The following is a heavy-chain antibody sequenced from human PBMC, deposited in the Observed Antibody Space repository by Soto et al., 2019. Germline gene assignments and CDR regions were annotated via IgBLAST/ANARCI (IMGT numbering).Heavy chain of an antibody. CDR1: GFTFSSYA. D-gene: IGHD3-10*01. V-gene: IGHV3-30-3*01. J-gene: IGHJ4*02. Sequence: QVQLVESGGGVVQPGRSLRLSCVATGFTFSSYAMNWVRQAPGKGLEWVAVISHDGSSQYYTDSVKGRFTISRDNSKNTLYVQMDSVGGEYTAVYYCARDYGSALDYWGQGTLVTVSS. CDR3: ARDYGSALDY. CDR2: ISHDGSSQ.